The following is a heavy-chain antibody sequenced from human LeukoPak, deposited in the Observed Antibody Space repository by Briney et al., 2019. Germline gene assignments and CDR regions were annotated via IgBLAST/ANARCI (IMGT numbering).Heavy chain of an antibody. D-gene: IGHD2-2*02. CDR1: GFTFSSYW. V-gene: IGHV3-7*03. CDR3: VYCSSSSCYKTGNYFDS. J-gene: IGHJ4*02. CDR2: IKPDGSLI. Sequence: GGSLRLSCAASGFTFSSYWMTWVRQGPGKGLEWVANIKPDGSLIYYVDSVKGRFSISRDNAKNSLYLQMNSLRAEDTALYYCVYCSSSSCYKTGNYFDSWGQGTPVTVSS.